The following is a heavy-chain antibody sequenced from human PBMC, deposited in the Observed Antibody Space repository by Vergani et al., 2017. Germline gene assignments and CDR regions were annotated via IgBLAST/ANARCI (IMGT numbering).Heavy chain of an antibody. CDR1: GFTFSNAW. V-gene: IGHV3-15*01. CDR3: TTDLPRYFDWLLSTTYFYGMDV. Sequence: EVQLVESGGGLVKPGGSLRLSCAASGFTFSNAWMSWVRQAPGKGLEWVGRIKSKTDGGTTDYAAPVKGRFTISRDDSKNTMYLQMNSLKTEDTGVYYCTTDLPRYFDWLLSTTYFYGMDVWGQGTTVTVSS. J-gene: IGHJ6*02. CDR2: IKSKTDGGTT. D-gene: IGHD3-9*01.